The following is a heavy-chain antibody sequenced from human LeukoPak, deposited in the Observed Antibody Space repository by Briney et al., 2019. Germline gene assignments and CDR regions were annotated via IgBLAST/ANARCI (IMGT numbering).Heavy chain of an antibody. D-gene: IGHD1-14*01. CDR2: IRYDGSNK. J-gene: IGHJ3*02. CDR1: GFTFSSYG. V-gene: IGHV3-30*02. Sequence: PGGSLRLSCAASGFTFSSYGMHWVRQAPGKGLEWVAFIRYDGSNKYYADSVKGRFTISRDNSKNTLYLQMNSLRAEDTAVYYCAREYGNAFDIWGQGTMVTVSS. CDR3: AREYGNAFDI.